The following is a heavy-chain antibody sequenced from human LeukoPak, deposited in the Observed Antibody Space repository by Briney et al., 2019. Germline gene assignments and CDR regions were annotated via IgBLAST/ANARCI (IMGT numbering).Heavy chain of an antibody. CDR3: ARHYYRSYYFDY. Sequence: PGGSLRLSCAASGFTVSSNYMSWVRQAPGKGLEWVSVIYSGGSTYYADSVKGRFTISRDNSKNTLYLQMNSLRAEDTAVYYCARHYYRSYYFDYWGQGTLVTVS. D-gene: IGHD1-26*01. J-gene: IGHJ4*02. CDR2: IYSGGST. V-gene: IGHV3-66*04. CDR1: GFTVSSNY.